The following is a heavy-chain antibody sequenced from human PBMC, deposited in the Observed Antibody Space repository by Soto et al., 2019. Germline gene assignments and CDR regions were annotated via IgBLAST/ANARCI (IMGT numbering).Heavy chain of an antibody. CDR1: GGSISSGGYY. V-gene: IGHV4-31*11. CDR2: IYYSGST. D-gene: IGHD3-22*01. Sequence: SSETLSLTCAVSGGSISSGGYYWSWIRQHPGKGLEWIGYIYYSGSTYYNPSLKSRVTISVDTSKNQFSLKLSSVTAADTAVYYCAREHYDSSGYYFDYWGQGTLVTVSS. J-gene: IGHJ4*02. CDR3: AREHYDSSGYYFDY.